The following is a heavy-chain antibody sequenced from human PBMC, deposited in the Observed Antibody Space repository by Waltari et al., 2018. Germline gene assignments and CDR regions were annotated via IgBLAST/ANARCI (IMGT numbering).Heavy chain of an antibody. J-gene: IGHJ4*02. D-gene: IGHD3-9*01. Sequence: QVQLQESGPGLVEPSQTLSPTCTVSGASIADGLFYWTWVRQPAGKGLAWVGRTYANGGPDYNPSLKSRLTISVQRAKNQFTLHLASVTASDTAVYYCARVTTAYPPGGLYVDSWGQGTQVTVSS. CDR1: GASIADGLFY. V-gene: IGHV4-61*02. CDR2: TYANGGP. CDR3: ARVTTAYPPGGLYVDS.